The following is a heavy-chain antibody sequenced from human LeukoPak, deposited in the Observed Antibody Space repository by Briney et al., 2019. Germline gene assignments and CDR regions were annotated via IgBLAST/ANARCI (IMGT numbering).Heavy chain of an antibody. J-gene: IGHJ4*02. CDR3: ARSRSGYLVY. CDR2: INPSDGTT. D-gene: IGHD3-22*01. V-gene: IGHV1-46*01. CDR1: GSTFTSHY. Sequence: ASVKVSCKASGSTFTSHYTHWVRQAPGEGPQWMGIINPSDGTTSYAPKFQGRVTMTRDTSTSTVYMELRSLRSEDTAMYYCARSRSGYLVYWGQGTLLTVPS.